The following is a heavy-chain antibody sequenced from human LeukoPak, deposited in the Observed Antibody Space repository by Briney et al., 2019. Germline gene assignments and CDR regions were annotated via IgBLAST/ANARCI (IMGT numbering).Heavy chain of an antibody. J-gene: IGHJ4*02. Sequence: SETLSLTCAVYGGSFSGYYWSWIRQPPGKGLEWIGEINHSGSTNYNPSLKSRVTISVDTPKNQFSLKLSSVTAADTAVYYCARGRGIAVAGRTKNFDYWGQGTLVTVSS. D-gene: IGHD6-19*01. V-gene: IGHV4-34*01. CDR2: INHSGST. CDR1: GGSFSGYY. CDR3: ARGRGIAVAGRTKNFDY.